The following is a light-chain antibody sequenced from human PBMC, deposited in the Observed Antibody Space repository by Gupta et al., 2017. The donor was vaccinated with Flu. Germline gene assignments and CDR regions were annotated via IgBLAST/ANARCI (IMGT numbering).Light chain of an antibody. CDR1: TLGSRY. CDR3: QAWSTNTIL. V-gene: IGLV3-1*01. J-gene: IGLJ2*01. CDR2: QDN. Sequence: SPGQTANITCSGDTLGSRYVCWYYQKPGQSPVLVIYQDNFRPSGIPERFSGSNSGNTATLTITGTQPLDDADYYCQAWSTNTILFGGGTRLTVL.